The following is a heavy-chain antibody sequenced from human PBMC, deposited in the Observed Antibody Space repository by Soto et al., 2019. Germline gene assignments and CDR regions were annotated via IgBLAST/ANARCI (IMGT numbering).Heavy chain of an antibody. Sequence: SVKVSCKASGGTFSSYAISWVRQAPGQGLEWMGGIIPIFGTANYAQKFQGRVTITADESTSTAYMELSSLRSEDTAVYYCARDGLGEGEGYYYGMDVWGQGTTVTVSS. J-gene: IGHJ6*02. CDR2: IIPIFGTA. D-gene: IGHD1-26*01. V-gene: IGHV1-69*13. CDR3: ARDGLGEGEGYYYGMDV. CDR1: GGTFSSYA.